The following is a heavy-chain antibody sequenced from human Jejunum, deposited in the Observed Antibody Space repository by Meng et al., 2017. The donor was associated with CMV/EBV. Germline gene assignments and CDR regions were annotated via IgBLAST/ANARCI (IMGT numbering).Heavy chain of an antibody. D-gene: IGHD6-13*01. V-gene: IGHV4-59*01. Sequence: ISSFWTWIRQPPGKGLEWLGYVYYDGGSTNYNPSLKSRVTISVDSPENQFSLKLTSVTAADTAVYYCARVPAELGSSSSSYYFDSWGQGTLVTVSS. CDR3: ARVPAELGSSSSSYYFDS. J-gene: IGHJ4*02. CDR1: ISSF. CDR2: VYYDGGST.